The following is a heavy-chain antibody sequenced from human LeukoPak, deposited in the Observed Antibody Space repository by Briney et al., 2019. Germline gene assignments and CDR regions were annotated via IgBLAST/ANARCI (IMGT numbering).Heavy chain of an antibody. V-gene: IGHV3-48*04. CDR3: AKNSGWYRYDS. CDR1: GFTFSSYS. CDR2: ISSSSSTI. D-gene: IGHD6-13*01. Sequence: GGSLRLSCAASGFTFSSYSMNWVRQAPGKGLEWVSYISSSSSTIYYADSVKGRFTISRDNVDNTLYLQMNSLRVDGTAIYYCAKNSGWYRYDSWGQGTLVTVSS. J-gene: IGHJ4*02.